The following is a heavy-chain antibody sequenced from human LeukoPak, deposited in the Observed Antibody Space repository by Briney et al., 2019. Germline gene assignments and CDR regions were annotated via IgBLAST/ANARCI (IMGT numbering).Heavy chain of an antibody. Sequence: GGSLRLSCAASGFTFSSYEMNWVRQAPGKGLEWVSYISSSGSTIYYADSVKGRFTISRDNAKNSLYLQMSSLRAEDTAVYYCARGALDYGDYPSPAFDIWGQGTMVTVSS. D-gene: IGHD4-17*01. CDR2: ISSSGSTI. J-gene: IGHJ3*02. CDR1: GFTFSSYE. V-gene: IGHV3-48*03. CDR3: ARGALDYGDYPSPAFDI.